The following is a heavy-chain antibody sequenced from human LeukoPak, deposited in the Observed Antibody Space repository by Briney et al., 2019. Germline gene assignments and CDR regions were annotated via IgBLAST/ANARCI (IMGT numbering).Heavy chain of an antibody. CDR3: ARDQSLLYFDY. CDR1: GFTFSSYG. J-gene: IGHJ4*02. Sequence: GGSLRLSCAASGFTFSSYGMHWVRQAPGKGLEWVALTWYDGSNKSYGDSVKGRFTISRDNSKNTLYQQMSSLRAEDTAVYYCARDQSLLYFDYWGQGTLVTVSS. V-gene: IGHV3-33*01. CDR2: TWYDGSNK. D-gene: IGHD2-15*01.